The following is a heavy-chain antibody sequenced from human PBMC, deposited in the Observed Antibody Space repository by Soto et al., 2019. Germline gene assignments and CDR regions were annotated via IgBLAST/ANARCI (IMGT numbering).Heavy chain of an antibody. D-gene: IGHD2-15*01. CDR1: GFTFSSYG. CDR2: ISYDGSNK. V-gene: IGHV3-30*18. J-gene: IGHJ6*02. Sequence: PGGSLRLSCEASGFTFSSYGMHWVRQAPGKGLEWVAVISYDGSNKYYADAVKGRFTISRDNSKNRVYLQMNSLRAEDTAVYYCAKELLDYFYGMDVWGQGTTVTVSS. CDR3: AKELLDYFYGMDV.